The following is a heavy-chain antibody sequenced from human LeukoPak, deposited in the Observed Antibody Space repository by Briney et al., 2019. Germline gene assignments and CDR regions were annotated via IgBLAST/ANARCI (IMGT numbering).Heavy chain of an antibody. Sequence: PSETLSLTCTVSGDSISRYYWIWIRQSPGKGVEWIGYISNTGGTNYNPSLKNRVAMSLDSSKNQFSLRLRSLTAAGTAVYYCASARWLLSPFDNWGQGTLVTVSS. CDR3: ASARWLLSPFDN. CDR1: GDSISRYY. D-gene: IGHD2-21*02. CDR2: ISNTGGT. J-gene: IGHJ4*02. V-gene: IGHV4-59*08.